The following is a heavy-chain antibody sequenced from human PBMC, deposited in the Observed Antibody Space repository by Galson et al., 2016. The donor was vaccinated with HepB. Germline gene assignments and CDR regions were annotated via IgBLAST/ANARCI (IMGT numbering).Heavy chain of an antibody. CDR2: ISGSGGTT. J-gene: IGHJ4*02. CDR3: AKIVGFKVGYIDY. D-gene: IGHD1-26*01. V-gene: IGHV3-23*01. Sequence: SLRLSCAASGFTFSSYAMNWVRQAPGKGLEWVSVISGSGGTTQYADSVRGRFTISRDNSKNTLYLQMNSLRADDTAVYYCAKIVGFKVGYIDYWGQGTLVTVSS. CDR1: GFTFSSYA.